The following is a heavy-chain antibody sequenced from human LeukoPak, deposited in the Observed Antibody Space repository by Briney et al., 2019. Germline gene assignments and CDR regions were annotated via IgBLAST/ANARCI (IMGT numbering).Heavy chain of an antibody. Sequence: ASVKVSCKASGYTFTSYYMHWVRQAPGQGLEWMGIINPSGGSTSYAQKFQGRVTMTRDTSTSTVYMELSSLRSEDTAVYYCAILGWYGDYQERGTATRAFDYWGQGTLVTVSS. J-gene: IGHJ4*02. CDR3: AILGWYGDYQERGTATRAFDY. CDR2: INPSGGST. CDR1: GYTFTSYY. D-gene: IGHD4-17*01. V-gene: IGHV1-46*01.